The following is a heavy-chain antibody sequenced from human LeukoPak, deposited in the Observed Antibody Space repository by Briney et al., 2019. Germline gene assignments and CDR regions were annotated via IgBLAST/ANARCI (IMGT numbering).Heavy chain of an antibody. Sequence: GGSLRLSCAASGFTFSSYGMHWVRQAPGKGLEWVAFIRYDGGNKKYADSVKGRFTISRDNAKNSLYLQMNSLRAEDTAVYYCARGPYASGSYGRRGWVHYMDVWGKGTTVTISS. J-gene: IGHJ6*03. CDR3: ARGPYASGSYGRRGWVHYMDV. D-gene: IGHD3-10*01. CDR1: GFTFSSYG. V-gene: IGHV3-30*02. CDR2: IRYDGGNK.